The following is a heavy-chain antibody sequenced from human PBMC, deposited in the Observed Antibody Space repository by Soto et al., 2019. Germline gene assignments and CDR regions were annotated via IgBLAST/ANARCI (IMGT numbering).Heavy chain of an antibody. CDR2: IHNSGST. Sequence: QVQLQESGPGLVKPSETLSLTCTVSGGSISSYYWSWIRQPPGKGLEWIGNIHNSGSTNYKPSLKSRVTISVDTSNNQFSLKLSSVTAADTAVYYCARETDSGSYYTFDIWGQGTMVTVSS. J-gene: IGHJ3*02. CDR3: ARETDSGSYYTFDI. D-gene: IGHD1-26*01. CDR1: GGSISSYY. V-gene: IGHV4-59*01.